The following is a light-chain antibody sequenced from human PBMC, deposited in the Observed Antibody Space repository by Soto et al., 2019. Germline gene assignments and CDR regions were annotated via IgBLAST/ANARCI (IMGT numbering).Light chain of an antibody. CDR2: GAS. V-gene: IGKV1-39*01. Sequence: DIQMNQSPSSLSASVGDRVTITCRASQSISIYLNWYQQKPGKAPKILIYGASSLQSGVPSRFSGSGSGTDFTLTISSLQPEDFATYHCQQSYSTPLTFGGGTKVEIK. J-gene: IGKJ4*01. CDR1: QSISIY. CDR3: QQSYSTPLT.